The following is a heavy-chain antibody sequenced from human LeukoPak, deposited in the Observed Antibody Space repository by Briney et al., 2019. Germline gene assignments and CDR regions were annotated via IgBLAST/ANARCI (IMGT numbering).Heavy chain of an antibody. V-gene: IGHV3-48*01. CDR1: GFTFSSYS. D-gene: IGHD3-22*01. CDR2: ISSSSSTI. J-gene: IGHJ5*02. Sequence: GGSLRLSCAASGFTFSSYSMNWVRQAPGKGLEWVSYISSSSSTIYYADSVKGRFTISRDNAKNSLYLQMNSLRAEDTAVYYCARAVYYYDSSGYRGVNWFDPWGQGTLVTVSS. CDR3: ARAVYYYDSSGYRGVNWFDP.